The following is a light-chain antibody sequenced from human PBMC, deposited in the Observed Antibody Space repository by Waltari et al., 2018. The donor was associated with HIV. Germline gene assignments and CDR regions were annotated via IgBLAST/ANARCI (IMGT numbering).Light chain of an antibody. CDR2: WVN. J-gene: IGLJ2*01. CDR1: SSNIRCNI. Sequence: QSVVPQSPSASGSPGQSVTLPCFGSSSNIRCNIVFWYQDLPGTAPKLLIYWVNERPSGVPKRISGSRSGTSASLAISGLRSEDEAVYYCVVWDDSLTGVVFGGGTSLTVL. CDR3: VVWDDSLTGVV. V-gene: IGLV1-47*01.